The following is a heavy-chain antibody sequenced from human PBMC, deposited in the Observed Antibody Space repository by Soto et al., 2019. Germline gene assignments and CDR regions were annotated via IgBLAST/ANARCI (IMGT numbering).Heavy chain of an antibody. CDR1: GGSITSYY. V-gene: IGHV4-59*08. J-gene: IGHJ4*02. D-gene: IGHD5-12*01. CDR3: ARRYSGYGDY. CDR2: IYFSGSA. Sequence: SETLSLTCTVSGGSITSYYWSWIRQPPGKRLEWIGYIYFSGSANYNPSLKSRVTISVDTSKNQFSLKLSSVTAADTAVYYCARRYSGYGDYWGQGTLVTGSS.